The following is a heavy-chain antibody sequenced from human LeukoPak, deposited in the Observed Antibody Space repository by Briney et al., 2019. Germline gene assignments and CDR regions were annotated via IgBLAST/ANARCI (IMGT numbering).Heavy chain of an antibody. V-gene: IGHV3-48*03. CDR2: ISSSGSSV. J-gene: IGHJ4*02. CDR1: GFTFSRYW. D-gene: IGHD3-10*01. CDR3: ASQWFGDFYFDY. Sequence: GGSLRLSCAASGFTFSRYWMSWVRQAPGKGLEWVSYISSSGSSVYYADSVKGRFTISRDNARNSVYLQMNSLRAEDTAVYYCASQWFGDFYFDYWGQGTLVTVSS.